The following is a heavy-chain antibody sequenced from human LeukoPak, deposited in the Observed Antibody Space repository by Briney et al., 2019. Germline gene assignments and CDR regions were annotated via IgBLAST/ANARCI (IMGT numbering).Heavy chain of an antibody. V-gene: IGHV3-48*03. CDR3: ARTNMVRGVINFDY. Sequence: GGSLRLSCAASGFTFSSYEMNWVRQAPGKGLEWLSYISSSGSTIYYADSVKGRFTISRDNAKNSLYLQMNSLRAEDTAVYYCARTNMVRGVINFDYWGQGTLVTVSS. CDR2: ISSSGSTI. D-gene: IGHD3-10*01. CDR1: GFTFSSYE. J-gene: IGHJ4*02.